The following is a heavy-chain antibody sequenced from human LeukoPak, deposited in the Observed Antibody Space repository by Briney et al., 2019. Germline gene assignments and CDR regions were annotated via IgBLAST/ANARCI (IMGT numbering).Heavy chain of an antibody. V-gene: IGHV4-61*02. J-gene: IGHJ5*02. CDR3: ARDLYYDILTGYYNAP. CDR1: GGSISSGSYY. CDR2: IYASGST. Sequence: SQTLSLTCTVSGGSISSGSYYWSWIRQPAGKGLEWIGRIYASGSTNYNPSLKSRVTISVDTSKNQFSLKLSSVTAADTAVYYCARDLYYDILTGYYNAPWGQGTLVTVSS. D-gene: IGHD3-9*01.